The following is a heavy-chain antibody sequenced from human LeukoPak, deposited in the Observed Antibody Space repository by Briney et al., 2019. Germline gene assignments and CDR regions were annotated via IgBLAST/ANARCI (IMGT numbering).Heavy chain of an antibody. D-gene: IGHD3-22*01. CDR3: ARGQVQYYDSSGDYKQRYYYFDY. CDR2: INHSGST. V-gene: IGHV4-34*01. Sequence: PSETLSLTCAVHGGSFSSYYWSWIRQPPGKGLEWMGVINHSGSTNYNPYLKSRVTISVDTSKKQFSLKLRYVTSADTAVYYCARGQVQYYDSSGDYKQRYYYFDYWGQGTLVTVSS. J-gene: IGHJ4*02. CDR1: GGSFSSYY.